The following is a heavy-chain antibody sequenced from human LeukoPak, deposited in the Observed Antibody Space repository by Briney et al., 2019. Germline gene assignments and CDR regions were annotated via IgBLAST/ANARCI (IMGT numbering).Heavy chain of an antibody. CDR3: ARGIAAAGTAYYYYYMDV. D-gene: IGHD6-13*01. V-gene: IGHV4-38-2*02. CDR2: IYHSGST. Sequence: SGTLSLTCTVSGYSISSGYYWGWIRQPPGKGLEWIGSIYHSGSTYYNPSLKSRVTISVDTSKNQFSLKLSSVTAADTAVYYCARGIAAAGTAYYYYYMDVWGKGTTVTISS. J-gene: IGHJ6*03. CDR1: GYSISSGYY.